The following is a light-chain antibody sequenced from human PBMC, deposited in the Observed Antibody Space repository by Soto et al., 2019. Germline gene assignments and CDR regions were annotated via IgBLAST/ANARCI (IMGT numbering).Light chain of an antibody. Sequence: DIQMTQSPSTLSASVGDRLTITCRASQSISSWLAWYQQKPGKAPKLLIFDASSLESGVPSRFSGSGSGTDFTLTISSLQPEDFATYYCQQTYITPRTFGQGTKVDIK. V-gene: IGKV1-5*01. CDR1: QSISSW. CDR3: QQTYITPRT. J-gene: IGKJ1*01. CDR2: DAS.